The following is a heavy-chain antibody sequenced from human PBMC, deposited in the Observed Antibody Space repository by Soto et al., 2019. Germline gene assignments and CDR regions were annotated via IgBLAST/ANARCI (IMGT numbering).Heavy chain of an antibody. D-gene: IGHD3-9*01. J-gene: IGHJ4*02. CDR2: MYQGGKT. V-gene: IGHV4-30-2*06. CDR1: GASISSGDYS. Sequence: PSETLSLTCAVSGASISSGDYSWSWIRQSPGKGLEWLGYMYQGGKTYSSPSLRSRVTISVDKSKNQFSLKLSSVTAADTAVYYCARSVILTGGSYKGLIRLHYFDTWGPGTLVTVSS. CDR3: ARSVILTGGSYKGLIRLHYFDT.